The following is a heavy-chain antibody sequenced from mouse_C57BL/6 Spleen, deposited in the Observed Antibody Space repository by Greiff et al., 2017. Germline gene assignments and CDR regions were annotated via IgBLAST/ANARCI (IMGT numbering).Heavy chain of an antibody. CDR1: GYSITSDY. D-gene: IGHD2-5*01. J-gene: IGHJ4*01. CDR3: ARESNYEMDY. CDR2: ISYSGST. Sequence: EVQLVESGPGLAKPSQTLSLTCSVTGYSITSDYWHWIRKFPGNKLEYMGYISYSGSTYYNPSLKSRISITRDTSKNQYYLQLNSVTTEDTATHYCARESNYEMDYWGQGTSVTVSS. V-gene: IGHV3-8*01.